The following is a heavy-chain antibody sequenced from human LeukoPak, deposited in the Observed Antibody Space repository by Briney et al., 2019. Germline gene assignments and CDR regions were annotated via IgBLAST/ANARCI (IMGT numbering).Heavy chain of an antibody. J-gene: IGHJ5*02. D-gene: IGHD6-13*01. Sequence: GGSLRLSCAASGFTFSSYWMHWVRQAPGKGLVWVSRINSDGSSTSYADSVRGRFTISRDNAKNTLYLQMNSLRAEDTAVYYCARDRYSSSWYQATWGQGTLVTVSS. CDR2: INSDGSST. CDR1: GFTFSSYW. CDR3: ARDRYSSSWYQAT. V-gene: IGHV3-74*01.